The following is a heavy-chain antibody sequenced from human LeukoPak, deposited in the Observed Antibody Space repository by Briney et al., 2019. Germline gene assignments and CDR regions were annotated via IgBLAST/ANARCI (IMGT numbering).Heavy chain of an antibody. Sequence: GGSLRLSCAASGFTFSTYGMSWVRQAPGKGLEWVSGISGSGGSTYYADSVKGRFTISRDNSKNTLYLQMNSLRAEDTAVYYCAKDSDPSGSYYWDYFDYWGQGTLVTVSS. J-gene: IGHJ4*02. CDR3: AKDSDPSGSYYWDYFDY. D-gene: IGHD1-26*01. CDR1: GFTFSTYG. CDR2: ISGSGGST. V-gene: IGHV3-23*01.